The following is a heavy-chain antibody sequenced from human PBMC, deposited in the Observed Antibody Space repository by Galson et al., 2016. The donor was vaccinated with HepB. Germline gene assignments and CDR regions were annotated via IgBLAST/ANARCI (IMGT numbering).Heavy chain of an antibody. D-gene: IGHD6-13*01. V-gene: IGHV4-31*03. J-gene: IGHJ6*02. Sequence: QVQLQESGPGLVKPSETLSLTCTVSGASTARGGHHWNWIRQHAEKGLEWIGSIYYTGRANYNPSLESRVTISGDTSKNPFSLKRRSGTAAGTAVYYGATFEEGAAVGYGVDSWGQGTTVTVSS. CDR2: IYYTGRA. CDR3: ATFEEGAAVGYGVDS. CDR1: GASTARGGHH.